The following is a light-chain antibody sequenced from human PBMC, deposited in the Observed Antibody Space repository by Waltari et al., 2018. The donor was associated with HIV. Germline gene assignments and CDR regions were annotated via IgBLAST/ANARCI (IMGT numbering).Light chain of an antibody. Sequence: SYELTQPPSVSVSPGQTARITCSGDALTKKYAYWYQQKSGQAPVLVIYEDRKRPSGIPERISGSSSGTMATLTISGAQVEDGGDYYCYSTDSSLNGIFGTGTTVTVL. CDR3: YSTDSSLNGI. CDR2: EDR. V-gene: IGLV3-10*01. J-gene: IGLJ1*01. CDR1: ALTKKY.